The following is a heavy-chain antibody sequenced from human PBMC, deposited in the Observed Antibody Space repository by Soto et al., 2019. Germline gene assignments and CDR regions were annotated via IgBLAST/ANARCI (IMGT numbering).Heavy chain of an antibody. CDR2: ISSSSASI. CDR1: GFIFSSHT. CDR3: AGGGSLYP. V-gene: IGHV3-21*01. J-gene: IGHJ5*02. Sequence: GGSLRLCCAASGFIFSSHTMSWVRQAPGKGLEWVSSISSSSASIYYADSVKGRFTISRDNAKNSLFLQMNSLRADDTAVYYCAGGGSLYPWGQGTLVTVSS. D-gene: IGHD3-16*01.